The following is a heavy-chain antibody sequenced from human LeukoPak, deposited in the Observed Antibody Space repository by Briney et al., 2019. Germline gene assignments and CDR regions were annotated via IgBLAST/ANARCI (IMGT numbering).Heavy chain of an antibody. CDR2: INHSGST. CDR1: GGSFSGYY. D-gene: IGHD2-2*01. V-gene: IGHV4-34*01. J-gene: IGHJ4*02. CDR3: ARTPHQSRRFDY. Sequence: SETLSLTCAVYGGSFSGYYWSWVRQPPGKGLEWIGEINHSGSTNYNPSPKRRVTISLDTSKNQFSLKLSSVTAADTAVYYFARTPHQSRRFDYWGQGTLVTVSS.